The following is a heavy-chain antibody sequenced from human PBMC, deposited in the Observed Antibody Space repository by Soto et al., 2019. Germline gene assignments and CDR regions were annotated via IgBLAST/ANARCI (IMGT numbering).Heavy chain of an antibody. V-gene: IGHV1-18*01. J-gene: IGHJ5*02. D-gene: IGHD3-10*01. CDR3: ARGVGSGTYYNQYTWFDP. CDR1: GYTFTNYG. CDR2: INTYNGNT. Sequence: ASVKVSCKASGYTFTNYGISWVRQAPGQGLEWMGWINTYNGNTNHAQKLQGRVTMTTDTSTSTAYMELRSLRSDDTAVYYCARGVGSGTYYNQYTWFDPWGQGTLVPVSS.